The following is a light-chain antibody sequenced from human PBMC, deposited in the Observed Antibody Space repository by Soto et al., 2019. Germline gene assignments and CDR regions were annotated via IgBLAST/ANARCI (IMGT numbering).Light chain of an antibody. V-gene: IGKV1-5*01. J-gene: IGKJ5*01. Sequence: DIQMTQSPSTLSASLGDRVTITCGASQSISSWLAWYQQKPGKAPKLLIYDASSLESGVPSRLSGSGSGTEFTLTISSLQPDDFATYYCQQYNSYSTFGQGTRLEIK. CDR2: DAS. CDR3: QQYNSYST. CDR1: QSISSW.